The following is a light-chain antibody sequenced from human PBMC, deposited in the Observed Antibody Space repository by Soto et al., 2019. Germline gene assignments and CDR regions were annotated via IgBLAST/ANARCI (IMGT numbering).Light chain of an antibody. V-gene: IGKV1D-12*01. CDR1: QDISTL. CDR3: QQADSFPLT. CDR2: GAS. Sequence: QMTQSPSSVSASIGDTVTITCRASQDISTLLAWYQQKPGKAPKLLIYGASTLESGVPSRFSGRGSGTDFTLTISSLQPEDFATYFCQQADSFPLTFVGGTKV. J-gene: IGKJ4*01.